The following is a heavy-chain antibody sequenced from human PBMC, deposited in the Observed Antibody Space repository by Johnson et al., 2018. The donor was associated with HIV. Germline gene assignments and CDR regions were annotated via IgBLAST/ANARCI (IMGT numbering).Heavy chain of an antibody. CDR3: ANGQIKYSRSSRGGAFEI. CDR1: GFTFDDYD. D-gene: IGHD6-6*01. Sequence: VQLVESGGGVIRPGGSLRLSCAASGFTFDDYDMSWVRQAPGMGLEWVSGINWNGGSTGYADSVKGRFTISRDNAKNSLYLQMNSLRAEDTALYYCANGQIKYSRSSRGGAFEIWGQGTTVIVSS. CDR2: INWNGGST. J-gene: IGHJ3*02. V-gene: IGHV3-20*04.